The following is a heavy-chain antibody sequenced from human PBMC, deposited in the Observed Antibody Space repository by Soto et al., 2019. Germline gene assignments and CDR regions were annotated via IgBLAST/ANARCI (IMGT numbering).Heavy chain of an antibody. D-gene: IGHD2-8*01. V-gene: IGHV3-11*06. CDR3: ARVVRLMLYSDY. CDR1: GFTFSDYY. J-gene: IGHJ4*02. CDR2: IGPSSSYT. Sequence: QVQLVESGGGLVKPGGSLRLSCAASGFTFSDYYMSSIRQAPGKGLEWVSYIGPSSSYTNYADSVKGRFTISRDNAKNSLYLQMNSLRAEDTAVYYCARVVRLMLYSDYWGQGTLVTVSS.